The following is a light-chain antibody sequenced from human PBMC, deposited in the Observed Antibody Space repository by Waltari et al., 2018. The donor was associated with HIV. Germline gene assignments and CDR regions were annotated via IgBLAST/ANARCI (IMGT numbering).Light chain of an antibody. CDR2: AKH. Sequence: QSELTQPPSASGTPGQRVTISCSGSSSTIGSYTVNWYQQLPGTAPKLLIYAKHQRPSGVPDRFSGSQSDTSASLAIGGLQSEDEADYYCATWDASLSGPVFGGGTKLTVL. J-gene: IGLJ2*01. CDR3: ATWDASLSGPV. CDR1: SSTIGSYT. V-gene: IGLV1-44*01.